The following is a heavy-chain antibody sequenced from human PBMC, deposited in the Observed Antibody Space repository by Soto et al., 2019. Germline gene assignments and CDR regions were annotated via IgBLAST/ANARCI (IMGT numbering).Heavy chain of an antibody. V-gene: IGHV1-2*02. Sequence: WASVKVSCKASGYTFTGYYMHWVRQAPGQGLEWMGWINPNSGGTNYAQKFQGRVTMTRDTSISTAYMELSRLRSDDTAVYYCATYCSGGSCFATSGGWGQGTLVTVSS. J-gene: IGHJ4*02. CDR3: ATYCSGGSCFATSGG. CDR2: INPNSGGT. D-gene: IGHD2-15*01. CDR1: GYTFTGYY.